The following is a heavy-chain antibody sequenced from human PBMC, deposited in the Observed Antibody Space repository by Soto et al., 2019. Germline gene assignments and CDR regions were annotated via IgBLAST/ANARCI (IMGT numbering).Heavy chain of an antibody. Sequence: ASVKVSCKASGYTFTNYGISWVRQAPGQGLEWMGWISAYNGNTKYAQKFQGRVTMTKDTSTDTAYMELSSLRSEDTAVYYCATDLDIVATISYYGMDVWGQGTTVTVSS. CDR3: ATDLDIVATISYYGMDV. CDR1: GYTFTNYG. V-gene: IGHV1-18*01. D-gene: IGHD5-12*01. CDR2: ISAYNGNT. J-gene: IGHJ6*02.